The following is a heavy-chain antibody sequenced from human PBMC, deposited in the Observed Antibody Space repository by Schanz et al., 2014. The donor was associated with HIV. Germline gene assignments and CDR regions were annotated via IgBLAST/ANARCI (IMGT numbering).Heavy chain of an antibody. Sequence: VQLMESGGGLVQPGRSLRLSCAASGFTFSNHGMNWVRQAPGKGLAWVALISYDGSNRYYSDSVKGRFTISRDNSKKTLYLQMNSLRAEDTAVYYCARGEAITYYYHYYGMDVWGQGTTVTVSS. D-gene: IGHD1-20*01. CDR3: ARGEAITYYYHYYGMDV. CDR2: ISYDGSNR. V-gene: IGHV3-30*03. J-gene: IGHJ6*02. CDR1: GFTFSNHG.